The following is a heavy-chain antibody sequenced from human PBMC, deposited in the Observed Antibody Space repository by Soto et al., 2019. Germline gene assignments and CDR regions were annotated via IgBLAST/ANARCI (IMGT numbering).Heavy chain of an antibody. Sequence: QVQLQESGPGLVKPSQTLSLTCTVSGGSISSGDYYWSWIRQPPGKGLEWIGYIYYSGSTYYNPSLKSRVTISVDTSKNQFPLKRGSVTAEDTAVYYWARGGGGGEWETTFDYWGQGTLVTVSS. V-gene: IGHV4-30-4*01. CDR2: IYYSGST. CDR1: GGSISSGDYY. J-gene: IGHJ4*02. CDR3: ARGGGGGEWETTFDY. D-gene: IGHD1-26*01.